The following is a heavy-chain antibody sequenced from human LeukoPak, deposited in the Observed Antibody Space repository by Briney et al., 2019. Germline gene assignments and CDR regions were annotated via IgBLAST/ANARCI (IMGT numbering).Heavy chain of an antibody. V-gene: IGHV1-18*01. Sequence: ASVKVSCKASGYTFTSYGISWVRQAPGQGLEWMGWISAYNGNTNYAQKLQGRVTMTTDTSTSTAYMELRSLRSDDTAVYYCARESRAGLMVYAIPGWFDPWGQGTLVTVSS. CDR1: GYTFTSYG. CDR2: ISAYNGNT. CDR3: ARESRAGLMVYAIPGWFDP. J-gene: IGHJ5*02. D-gene: IGHD2-8*01.